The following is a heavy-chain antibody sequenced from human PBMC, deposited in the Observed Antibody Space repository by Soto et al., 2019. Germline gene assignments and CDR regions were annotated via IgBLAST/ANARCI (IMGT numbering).Heavy chain of an antibody. CDR3: AAWAGYSYGLRIDY. J-gene: IGHJ4*02. D-gene: IGHD5-18*01. V-gene: IGHV1-58*01. CDR2: IVVGSGNT. Sequence: QMQLVQSGPEVKKPGTSVKVSCKAYGFTFTSSAVQWVRQARGQRLEWIGWIVVGSGNTNYAQKFQERVTITRDMSTSTAYMELSSLRSEDTAVYYCAAWAGYSYGLRIDYWGQGTMITVSS. CDR1: GFTFTSSA.